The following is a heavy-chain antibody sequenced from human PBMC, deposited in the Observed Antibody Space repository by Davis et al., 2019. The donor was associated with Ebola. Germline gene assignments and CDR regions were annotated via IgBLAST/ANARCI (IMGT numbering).Heavy chain of an antibody. J-gene: IGHJ6*02. CDR2: IIPIVSSA. D-gene: IGHD3-16*01. Sequence: SVKVSCKASGGTFSNYAINWIQQAPGQGLEWVGGIIPIVSSAEYAQKFQGRVLITVDDSTKTAYMELTNLKSEDSAVYYCATRFLSGTDVWGQGTMVTVSS. CDR3: ATRFLSGTDV. V-gene: IGHV1-69*13. CDR1: GGTFSNYA.